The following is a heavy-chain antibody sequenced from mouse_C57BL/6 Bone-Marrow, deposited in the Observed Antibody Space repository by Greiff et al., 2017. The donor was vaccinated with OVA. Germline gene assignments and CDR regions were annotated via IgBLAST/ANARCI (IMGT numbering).Heavy chain of an antibody. CDR1: GYSFTGYY. CDR3: ARCGSNHGNFDV. Sequence: EVQLVESGPELVKPGASVKISCKASGYSFTGYYMNWVKQSPEKSLEWIGEINPSTGGTTSNQKFKAKATLTVDKSSSTAYMQLKSLTSEDSADYYCARCGSNHGNFDVWGTGTTVTVSS. D-gene: IGHD2-5*01. CDR2: INPSTGGT. J-gene: IGHJ1*03. V-gene: IGHV1-42*01.